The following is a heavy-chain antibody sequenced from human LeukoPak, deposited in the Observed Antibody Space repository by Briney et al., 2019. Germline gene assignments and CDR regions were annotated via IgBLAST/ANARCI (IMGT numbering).Heavy chain of an antibody. J-gene: IGHJ4*02. CDR3: AKIGVGATYYYDSSGRDY. Sequence: SETLSLTCTVSGGSISSSGYYWGWIRQPPGKGLEWIGSIYYSGSTYYNPSLKSRVTISVDTSKNQFSLKLSSVTAADTAVYYCAKIGVGATYYYDSSGRDYWGQGTLVTVSS. CDR1: GGSISSSGYY. V-gene: IGHV4-39*07. D-gene: IGHD3-22*01. CDR2: IYYSGST.